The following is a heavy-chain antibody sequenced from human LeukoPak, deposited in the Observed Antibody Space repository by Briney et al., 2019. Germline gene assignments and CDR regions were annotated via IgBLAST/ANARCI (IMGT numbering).Heavy chain of an antibody. J-gene: IGHJ6*02. CDR1: GFTFSSYA. V-gene: IGHV3-23*01. D-gene: IGHD4-17*01. CDR3: AKLVSDYGDSEGMDV. Sequence: PGGSLRLSCAASGFTFSSYAMSWVRQAPGKGLEWVSAISGSGGSTYYADSVKGRFTISRDNSKNTLYLQMNSLRAGDTAVYYCAKLVSDYGDSEGMDVWGQGTTVTVSS. CDR2: ISGSGGST.